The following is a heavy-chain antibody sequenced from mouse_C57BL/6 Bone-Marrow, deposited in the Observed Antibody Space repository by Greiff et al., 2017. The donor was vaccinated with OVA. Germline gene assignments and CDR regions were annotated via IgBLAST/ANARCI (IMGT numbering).Heavy chain of an antibody. CDR3: ASHYVWFAY. D-gene: IGHD1-2*01. J-gene: IGHJ3*01. Sequence: VKLVESGPGLVEPSQSLSITCTVSGFSLTSYGVAWVRQPPGQGLEWLGVIWGGGGTNYNSALMSRLSISKDNSKSQVFLKMNSLQTDDTARYYCASHYVWFAYWGQGTLVTVSA. V-gene: IGHV2-9*01. CDR1: GFSLTSYG. CDR2: IWGGGGT.